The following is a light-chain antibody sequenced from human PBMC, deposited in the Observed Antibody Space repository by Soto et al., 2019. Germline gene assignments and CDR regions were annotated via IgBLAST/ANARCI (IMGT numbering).Light chain of an antibody. CDR2: GAS. V-gene: IGKV3D-20*02. CDR3: HQGRHWPPIT. J-gene: IGKJ5*01. Sequence: EIVLSHSPGTLSLSPGERATLSARPSQSVSSSYLAWYQQKPGQAPRLLIYGASSRATGIPARFRGSGSGTDFTLTISSLEPEDAGIYYWHQGRHWPPITFGQGTRLE. CDR1: QSVSSSY.